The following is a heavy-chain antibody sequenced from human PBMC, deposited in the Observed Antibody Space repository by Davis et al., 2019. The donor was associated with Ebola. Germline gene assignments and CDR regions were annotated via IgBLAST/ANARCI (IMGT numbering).Heavy chain of an antibody. V-gene: IGHV3-23*01. D-gene: IGHD7-27*01. J-gene: IGHJ6*02. CDR2: ISGSGGST. CDR3: ARIWGYYGMDV. Sequence: GGSLRLSCAASGFTFSSYAMSWVRQAPGKGLEWVSAISGSGGSTYYTDSVKGRFTISRHNSKNTLYLQMNSLRAEDTAVYYCARIWGYYGMDVWGQGTTVTVSS. CDR1: GFTFSSYA.